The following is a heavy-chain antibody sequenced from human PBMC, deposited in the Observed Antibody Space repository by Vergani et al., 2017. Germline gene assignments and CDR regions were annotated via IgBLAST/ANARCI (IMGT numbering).Heavy chain of an antibody. D-gene: IGHD3-10*01. J-gene: IGHJ4*02. CDR2: ISSNGGST. V-gene: IGHV3-64*01. CDR3: ARVSRGLFDY. Sequence: EVQLVESGGGLVQPGGSLRLSCAASGFTFSSYAMHWVRQAPGKGLEYVSAISSNGGSTYYASSVKGRFTISRDNSKNTLYLQMGSLRAEDMAVYYCARVSRGLFDYWGQGTLVTVSS. CDR1: GFTFSSYA.